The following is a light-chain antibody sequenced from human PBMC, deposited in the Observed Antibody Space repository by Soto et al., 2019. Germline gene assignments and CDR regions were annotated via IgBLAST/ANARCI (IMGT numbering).Light chain of an antibody. CDR3: SSYTSSSTTLV. J-gene: IGLJ3*02. CDR2: EVS. V-gene: IGLV2-14*01. CDR1: SSDVGGYNY. Sequence: QSVLTQPASVSGSPGQSITISCTGTSSDVGGYNYVSWYQQHPGKAPKLMIYEVSNRPSGVSNRFSGSKSGNTASLTISGLQAEDEADDYCSSYTSSSTTLVFGGGTKLTVL.